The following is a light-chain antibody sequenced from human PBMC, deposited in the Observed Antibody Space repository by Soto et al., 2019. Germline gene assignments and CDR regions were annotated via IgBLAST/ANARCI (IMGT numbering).Light chain of an antibody. CDR1: SSDDGSYNL. J-gene: IGLJ2*01. CDR2: EVS. CDR3: CSYAGSSTVV. Sequence: QSALTQPASVSGSPGQSITISCTGTSSDDGSYNLVSWYQQHPGKAPKLMIYEVSKRPSGVSNRFSGSKSGNTASMTISGLQAEDAADYYCCSYAGSSTVVFGGGTKLTVL. V-gene: IGLV2-23*02.